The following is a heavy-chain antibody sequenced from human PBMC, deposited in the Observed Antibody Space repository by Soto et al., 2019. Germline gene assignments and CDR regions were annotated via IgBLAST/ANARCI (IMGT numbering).Heavy chain of an antibody. V-gene: IGHV1-2*04. D-gene: IGHD3-10*01. CDR2: INPNSGGT. J-gene: IGHJ6*02. CDR3: ARAGRGDYYYYGMDV. Sequence: GASVKVSCTASGYTFTGYYMHWVRQAPGQGLEWMGWINPNSGGTNYAQKFQGWVTMTRDTSISTAYMELSRLRSDDTAVYYCARAGRGDYYYYGMDVWGQGTTVTVSS. CDR1: GYTFTGYY.